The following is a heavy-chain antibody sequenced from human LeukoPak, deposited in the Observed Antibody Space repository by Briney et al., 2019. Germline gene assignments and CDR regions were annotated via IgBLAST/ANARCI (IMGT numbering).Heavy chain of an antibody. V-gene: IGHV4-34*01. D-gene: IGHD3-9*01. CDR2: INHSGST. CDR1: GGSFSGYY. Sequence: SETLSLTCAVYGGSFSGYYWSWIRQPPGKGLEWIGEINHSGSTYYNPSLKSRVSILVDASKNQFSLRLSSVTAADTAVYYCARVPGVYYESSTGYGSGWFDPWGQGTLVTVSS. CDR3: ARVPGVYYESSTGYGSGWFDP. J-gene: IGHJ5*02.